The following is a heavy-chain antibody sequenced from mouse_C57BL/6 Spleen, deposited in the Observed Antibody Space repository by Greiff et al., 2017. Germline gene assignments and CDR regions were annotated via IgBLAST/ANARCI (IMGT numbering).Heavy chain of an antibody. CDR2: IDPSDSET. J-gene: IGHJ4*01. D-gene: IGHD2-1*01. Sequence: QVQLQQPGAELVRPGSSVKLSCKASGYTFTSYWMHWVKQRPIQGLEWIGNIDPSDSETHYNQKFKDKATLTVDKSSSTASMQLSSLTSEDSAGEYGARGPNSTPDAMDYWGQGTSVTVSS. V-gene: IGHV1-52*01. CDR3: ARGPNSTPDAMDY. CDR1: GYTFTSYW.